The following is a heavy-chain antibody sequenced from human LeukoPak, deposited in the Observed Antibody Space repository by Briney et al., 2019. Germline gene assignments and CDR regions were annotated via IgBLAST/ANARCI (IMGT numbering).Heavy chain of an antibody. V-gene: IGHV3-48*04. D-gene: IGHD6-19*01. CDR2: ISSSSSTI. Sequence: PGGSLRLSCAASGFTFNIYSMNWVRQAPGKGLEWVSHISSSSSTIYYADSVKGRFTISRDNAKNSLYLQMNSLRAEDTAVYYCARALAVAGPYYFDYWGQGTLVTVSS. CDR3: ARALAVAGPYYFDY. J-gene: IGHJ4*02. CDR1: GFTFNIYS.